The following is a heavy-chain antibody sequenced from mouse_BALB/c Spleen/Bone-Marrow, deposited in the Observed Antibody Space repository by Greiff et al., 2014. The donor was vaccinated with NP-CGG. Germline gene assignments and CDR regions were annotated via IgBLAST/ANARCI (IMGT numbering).Heavy chain of an antibody. CDR3: AREDYGSGFAY. V-gene: IGHV1S135*01. CDR2: IDPYNGGT. D-gene: IGHD1-1*01. CDR1: GYAFTSYN. J-gene: IGHJ3*01. Sequence: EVHLVESGPELVKPGASVKVSCKASGYAFTSYNMYWVKQSHGKSLEWIGHIDPYNGGTSYNQKFKGKATLTVDKSSSTAYMHLNSLTSEDSAVYYCAREDYGSGFAYWGQGTLVTVSA.